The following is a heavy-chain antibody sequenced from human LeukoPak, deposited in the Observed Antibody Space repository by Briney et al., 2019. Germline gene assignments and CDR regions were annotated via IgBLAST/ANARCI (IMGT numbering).Heavy chain of an antibody. D-gene: IGHD2-21*01. CDR3: VLQSVINGYFDL. Sequence: QPGGSLRLSCAASGFTFSSYAMSWVRQVPGEGLEWVSTISGGGSSTYFADSVKGRLTISRDNSKNTLYLQMNSLRAEDTAVYHCVLQSVINGYFDLWGRGTLVTVSS. V-gene: IGHV3-23*01. CDR1: GFTFSSYA. CDR2: ISGGGSST. J-gene: IGHJ2*01.